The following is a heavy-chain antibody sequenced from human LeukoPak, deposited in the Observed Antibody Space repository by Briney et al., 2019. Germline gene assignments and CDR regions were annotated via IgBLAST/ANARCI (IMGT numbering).Heavy chain of an antibody. CDR1: GGTFSSYA. CDR3: ARGVQLWLNYFDY. V-gene: IGHV1-69*13. J-gene: IGHJ4*02. Sequence: SVKVSCKASGGTFSSYAISWVRQAPGQGLEWMGGIIPIFGTANYAQKFQGRVTITADESTSTAYMELSSLRSEDTAVYYCARGVQLWLNYFDYWGQGTLVTVSS. D-gene: IGHD5-18*01. CDR2: IIPIFGTA.